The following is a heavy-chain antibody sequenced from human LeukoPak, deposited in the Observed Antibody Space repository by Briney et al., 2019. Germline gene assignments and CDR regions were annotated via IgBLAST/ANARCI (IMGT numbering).Heavy chain of an antibody. CDR2: ISWNSGSI. CDR1: GFTFDDYA. D-gene: IGHD4-17*01. J-gene: IGHJ4*02. CDR3: AKANIYGDYIGY. Sequence: GGSLRLSCAAPGFTFDDYAMRWVRQAPGKGLEWVSGISWNSGSIGYADSVKGRFTISRDNAKNSLYLQMNSLRAEDTALYYCAKANIYGDYIGYWGQGTLVTVSS. V-gene: IGHV3-9*01.